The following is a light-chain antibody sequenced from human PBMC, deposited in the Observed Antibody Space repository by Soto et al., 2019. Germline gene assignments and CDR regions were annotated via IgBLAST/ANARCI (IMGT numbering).Light chain of an antibody. CDR1: SSDIGSYKF. V-gene: IGLV2-8*01. CDR2: EVT. J-gene: IGLJ1*01. Sequence: QSALTQPASVSESPGQSITISCTGTSSDIGSYKFVSWYQHHPGKAPKLIIYEVTRRPSGVPDRIFGSKSDTTASLTVSGLQADDEGHYYCSSFAGTNSFVFGTGTKLTVL. CDR3: SSFAGTNSFV.